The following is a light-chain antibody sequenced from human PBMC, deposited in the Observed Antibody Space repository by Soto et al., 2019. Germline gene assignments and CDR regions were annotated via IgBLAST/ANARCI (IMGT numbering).Light chain of an antibody. V-gene: IGLV1-40*01. Sequence: QSVLTQPPSVSGAPGQRVTISCTGSNSNIGAGYDVHWYQQLPGRAPKLLIYGNRNRPSGVPDRFSGSKSGTSASLAITGLQAEDEGDYYCQSSDTLLSGSGLFGGGTKLTVL. CDR2: GNR. CDR3: QSSDTLLSGSGL. CDR1: NSNIGAGYD. J-gene: IGLJ2*01.